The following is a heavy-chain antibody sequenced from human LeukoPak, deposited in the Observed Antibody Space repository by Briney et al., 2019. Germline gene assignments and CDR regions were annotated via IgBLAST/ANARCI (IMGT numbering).Heavy chain of an antibody. J-gene: IGHJ4*02. Sequence: PGGSLRLSCAASGFTFSSYNMHWVRQAPGKGLEWVAFILYDGSDKNYADSVKGRFTISRDNSKNTLHLQMNSLRAEDTAVYYCAKDKSGYGYGQFSDYWGQGALVTVSS. CDR2: ILYDGSDK. CDR1: GFTFSSYN. V-gene: IGHV3-30*02. D-gene: IGHD5-18*01. CDR3: AKDKSGYGYGQFSDY.